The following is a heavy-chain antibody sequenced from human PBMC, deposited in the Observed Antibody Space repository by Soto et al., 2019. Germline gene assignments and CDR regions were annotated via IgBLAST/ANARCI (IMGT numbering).Heavy chain of an antibody. D-gene: IGHD3-22*01. CDR3: ARARADYYDSSGYPLGY. CDR1: GFTFSSYW. V-gene: IGHV3-7*04. Sequence: EVPLVESGGGLVQPGGSLRLSCAASGFTFSSYWMSWVRQAPGKGLEWVANIKQDGSEKYYVDSVKGRFTISRDNAXNXXYLQMNSLRAEDTAVYYCARARADYYDSSGYPLGYWGQGTLVTVSS. CDR2: IKQDGSEK. J-gene: IGHJ4*02.